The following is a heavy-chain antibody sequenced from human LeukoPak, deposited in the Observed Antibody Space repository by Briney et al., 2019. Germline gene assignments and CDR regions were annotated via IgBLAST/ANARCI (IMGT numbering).Heavy chain of an antibody. Sequence: GGSLRLSCAASGFTFSSYAMSWVRQAPGKGLEWVSAISGSGDSTYYADSVKGRFTISRDNSKNTLYLQMNSLRAEDTAVYYCAKWGEYGSRSKHIDYWGQGALVTVSS. V-gene: IGHV3-23*01. CDR2: ISGSGDST. CDR3: AKWGEYGSRSKHIDY. D-gene: IGHD3-10*01. J-gene: IGHJ4*02. CDR1: GFTFSSYA.